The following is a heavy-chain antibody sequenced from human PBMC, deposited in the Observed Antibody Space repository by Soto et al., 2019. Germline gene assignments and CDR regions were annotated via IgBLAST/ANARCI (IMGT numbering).Heavy chain of an antibody. D-gene: IGHD4-17*01. Sequence: QVQLVESGGGVVQPGWSLRLSCAASGFTFSSYAMHWVRQAPGKGLEWVTIIWYDGSNKNYADSVKGRFTISRDNSKNTVYLQMNSLRVEDTAVYYCARDSGGDYHNYYMDVWGKGTTVTVSS. V-gene: IGHV3-33*01. CDR3: ARDSGGDYHNYYMDV. J-gene: IGHJ6*03. CDR2: IWYDGSNK. CDR1: GFTFSSYA.